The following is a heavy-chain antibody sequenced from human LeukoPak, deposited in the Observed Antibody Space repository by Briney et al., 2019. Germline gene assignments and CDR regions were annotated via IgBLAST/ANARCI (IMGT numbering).Heavy chain of an antibody. CDR3: VKPYES. D-gene: IGHD3-22*01. CDR1: GFTFSSYN. V-gene: IGHV3-64D*08. J-gene: IGHJ5*02. CDR2: IISNGGST. Sequence: GGSLRLSCSASGFTFSSYNMHWVRQAPGKGLEYVSVIISNGGSTYYPDSVKGRFTISRDNSRNTLYLQMSSLRADDTAVYYCVKPYESWGQGTLVTVSS.